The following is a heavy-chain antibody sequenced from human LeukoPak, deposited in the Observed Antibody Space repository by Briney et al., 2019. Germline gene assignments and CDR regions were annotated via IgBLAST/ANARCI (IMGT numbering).Heavy chain of an antibody. V-gene: IGHV4-34*01. CDR1: GGSFSGYY. CDR3: ASLLGYCSSTSCYYFDY. CDR2: INHSGST. J-gene: IGHJ4*02. D-gene: IGHD2-2*01. Sequence: SGTLSLTCAVYGGSFSGYYWSWIRQPPGKGLEWIGEINHSGSTNYNPSLKSRVTISVDTSKNQFSLKLSSVTAADTAVYYCASLLGYCSSTSCYYFDYWGQGTLVTVSS.